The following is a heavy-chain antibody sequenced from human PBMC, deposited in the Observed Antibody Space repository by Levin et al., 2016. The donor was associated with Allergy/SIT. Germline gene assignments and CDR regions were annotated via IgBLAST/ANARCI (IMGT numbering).Heavy chain of an antibody. V-gene: IGHV3-21*01. D-gene: IGHD1-26*01. CDR1: GFTFSSYS. CDR2: ISSSSSYI. CDR3: ARDQGGRVDY. J-gene: IGHJ4*02. Sequence: ESLKISCAASGFTFSSYSMNWVRQAPGKGLEWVSSISSSSSYIYYADSVKGRFTISRDNAKNSLYLQMNSLRAEDTAVYYCARDQGGRVDYWGQGTLVTVSS.